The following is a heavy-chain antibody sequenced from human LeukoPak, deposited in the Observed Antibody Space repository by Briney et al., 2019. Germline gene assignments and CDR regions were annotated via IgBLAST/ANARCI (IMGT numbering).Heavy chain of an antibody. D-gene: IGHD6-19*01. CDR2: LDPEDGET. CDR3: ATDLRLQRLVGSFAPLDV. CDR1: GYTVTELS. Sequence: ASVKVSCRVSGYTVTELSMHWVRQAPGKGLEWMGGLDPEDGETIYAQKFQGRVTMTEDTSTDTAYMELSSLRSEDTAVYYCATDLRLQRLVGSFAPLDVWGKGTTVTVSS. J-gene: IGHJ6*04. V-gene: IGHV1-24*01.